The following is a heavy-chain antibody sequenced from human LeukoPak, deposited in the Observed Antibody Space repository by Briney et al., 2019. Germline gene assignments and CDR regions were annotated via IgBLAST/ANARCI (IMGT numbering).Heavy chain of an antibody. CDR2: IYYSGST. CDR1: GGSISSYY. CDR3: ARLDTGYSYGKFDY. V-gene: IGHV4-59*08. D-gene: IGHD5-18*01. Sequence: SETLSPTCTVSGGSISSYYWSWIRQPPGKGLEWIGYIYYSGSTNYNPSLKSRVTISVDTSKNQFSLKLSSVTAADTAVYYCARLDTGYSYGKFDYWGQGTLVTVSS. J-gene: IGHJ4*02.